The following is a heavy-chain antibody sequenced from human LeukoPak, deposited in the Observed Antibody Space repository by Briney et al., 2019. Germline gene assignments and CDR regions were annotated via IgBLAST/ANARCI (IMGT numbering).Heavy chain of an antibody. D-gene: IGHD3-22*01. Sequence: GGSLRLSCAASGLTFSNFPVHWVRQAPGKGLEWVDADSVRGRFTISRDNSKSTVYLQMNSLKPDDTAVYYCATQSITLVVVISPFDYWGQGTLVTVSS. V-gene: IGHV3-30*02. J-gene: IGHJ4*02. CDR3: ATQSITLVVVISPFDY. CDR1: GLTFSNFP.